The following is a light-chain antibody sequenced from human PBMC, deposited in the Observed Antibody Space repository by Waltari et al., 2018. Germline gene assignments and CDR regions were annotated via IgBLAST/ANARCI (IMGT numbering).Light chain of an antibody. J-gene: IGKJ4*01. Sequence: EIVMTQSPPSLSVTPGQTASIPCKSTQSLLHSDGKKYLNWYLQKPGQAPQLLIHEVSKRVSGVSDRFSGGGSGTDFTLKISRVEADDVGLYYCMQTTLLPLTFGGGTKVEIK. CDR3: MQTTLLPLT. V-gene: IGKV2D-29*01. CDR1: QSLLHSDGKKY. CDR2: EVS.